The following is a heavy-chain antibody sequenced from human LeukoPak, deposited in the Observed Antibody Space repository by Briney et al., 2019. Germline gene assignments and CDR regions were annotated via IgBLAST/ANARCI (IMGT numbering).Heavy chain of an antibody. CDR2: IIPIFGTA. V-gene: IGHV1-69*13. Sequence: ASVEVSCKASGGTFSSYAISWVRQAPGQGLEWMGGIIPIFGTANYAQKFQGRVTITADESTSTAYMELSSLRSEDTAMYYCAISIRAYYYDSSGYYPGDYWGQGTLVTVSS. CDR3: AISIRAYYYDSSGYYPGDY. J-gene: IGHJ4*02. CDR1: GGTFSSYA. D-gene: IGHD3-22*01.